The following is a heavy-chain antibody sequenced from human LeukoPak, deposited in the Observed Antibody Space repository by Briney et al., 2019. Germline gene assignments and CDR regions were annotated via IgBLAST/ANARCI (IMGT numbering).Heavy chain of an antibody. Sequence: PGGSLRLSCAASGFTFSSYEMNWVRQAPGKGLEWVSYISSSGSTIYYADSVKGRFTISRDNAKNSLYLQMNSLRAEDTAVCYRARDQYYYDSSGYYTGDYYYYYGMDVWGQGTTVTVSS. V-gene: IGHV3-48*03. D-gene: IGHD3-22*01. CDR1: GFTFSSYE. CDR3: ARDQYYYDSSGYYTGDYYYYYGMDV. J-gene: IGHJ6*02. CDR2: ISSSGSTI.